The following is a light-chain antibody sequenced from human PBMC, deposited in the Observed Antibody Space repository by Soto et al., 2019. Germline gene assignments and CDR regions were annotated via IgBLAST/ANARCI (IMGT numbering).Light chain of an antibody. J-gene: IGKJ5*01. CDR1: QSVNSN. V-gene: IGKV3-15*01. CDR2: GAS. Sequence: EIVMTHSPGTLSVSPGERVILSFRSSQSVNSNLALYQQKPGQTPRLLISGASTRATGIPVRFSGSGSGTDFTLTISSLQSEDFAVYYCQQYHNWPLITFGQGTRLEIK. CDR3: QQYHNWPLIT.